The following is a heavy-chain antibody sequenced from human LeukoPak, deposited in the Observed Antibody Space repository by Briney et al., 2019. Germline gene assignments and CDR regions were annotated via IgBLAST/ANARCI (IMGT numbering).Heavy chain of an antibody. CDR3: AKDYYYDSSAFPDY. CDR2: ISYDGSNT. CDR1: GFTFSDYG. D-gene: IGHD3-22*01. V-gene: IGHV3-30*18. J-gene: IGHJ4*02. Sequence: GGSLRLSCVASGFTFSDYGMFWVRQAPGKGLEWVAVISYDGSNTYYGDSVKGRFTISRDNSKNTLYLQMNSLRAEDTAVFYCAKDYYYDSSAFPDYWGQGTLVTVSS.